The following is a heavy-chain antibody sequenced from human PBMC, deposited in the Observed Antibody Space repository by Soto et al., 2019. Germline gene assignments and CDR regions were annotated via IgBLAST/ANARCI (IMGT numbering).Heavy chain of an antibody. CDR2: ISYDGSNK. CDR3: AKDIVVVPAAINYYYYYGMDV. V-gene: IGHV3-30*18. CDR1: GFTFGSYG. D-gene: IGHD2-2*01. J-gene: IGHJ6*02. Sequence: PGGSLRLSCAASGFTFGSYGMHWVRQAPGKGLEWVAVISYDGSNKYYADSVKGRFTISRDNSKNTLYLQMNSLRAEDTAVYYCAKDIVVVPAAINYYYYYGMDVWGQGTTVTVSS.